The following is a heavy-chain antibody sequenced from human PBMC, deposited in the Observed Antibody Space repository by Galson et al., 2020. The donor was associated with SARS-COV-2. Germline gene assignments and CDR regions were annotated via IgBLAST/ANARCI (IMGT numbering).Heavy chain of an antibody. Sequence: SETLSLTCTVSGGSISSSIYFWGWIRQPPGKALQWIGTTYDSGRTNNDPSLKSRLTISVDTSKNQFSLKLSSVTAADTAVYYWAIHGRGELLFPFDYWGQGILVTVSS. J-gene: IGHJ4*02. V-gene: IGHV4-39*01. D-gene: IGHD2-21*02. CDR3: AIHGRGELLFPFDY. CDR2: TYDSGRT. CDR1: GGSISSSIYF.